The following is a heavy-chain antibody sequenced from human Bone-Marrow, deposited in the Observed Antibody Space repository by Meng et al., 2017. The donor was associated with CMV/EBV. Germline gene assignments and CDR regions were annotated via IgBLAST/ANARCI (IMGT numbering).Heavy chain of an antibody. V-gene: IGHV3-7*01. CDR2: IWKDGNTI. CDR1: GFTFSDHW. D-gene: IGHD6-19*01. Sequence: GGSLRLSCVASGFTFSDHWMGWVRQAPGKGLEWVADIWKDGNTIWYFDSVKGRFTISRDNAKNSLFLQMNSLRVEDTAVYYCVRDMGWYRFDSWGQGTLVTFYS. CDR3: VRDMGWYRFDS. J-gene: IGHJ4*02.